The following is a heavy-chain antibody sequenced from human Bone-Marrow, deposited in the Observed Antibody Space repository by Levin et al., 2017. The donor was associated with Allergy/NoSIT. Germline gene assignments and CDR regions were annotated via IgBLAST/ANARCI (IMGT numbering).Heavy chain of an antibody. D-gene: IGHD2-2*01. CDR1: GLSLGNFA. J-gene: IGHJ5*02. Sequence: PAGGSLRLSCAASGLSLGNFAMDWVRQAPGKGLEWVSSISKNGDTYYADSVKGRFTMSRDNAKDTVFLHMNNLSGDDTAVYYCAREPLGVSMVVERAWFDPWGQGTQVTVSS. CDR2: ISKNGDT. V-gene: IGHV3-23*01. CDR3: AREPLGVSMVVERAWFDP.